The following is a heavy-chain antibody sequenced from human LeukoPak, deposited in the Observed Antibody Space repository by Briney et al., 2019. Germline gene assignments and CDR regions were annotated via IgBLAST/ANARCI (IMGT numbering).Heavy chain of an antibody. Sequence: PGGSLRLSCAASGFTLSSYSMNWVRQAPGKGLEWVSGSGSGGSTYYADSVKGRFTISRDNSKNTLYLQMNSLRAEDTAVYYCAKDFWSGYYPNYWGQGTLVTVSS. CDR1: GFTLSSYS. CDR2: SGSGGST. CDR3: AKDFWSGYYPNY. J-gene: IGHJ4*02. V-gene: IGHV3-23*01. D-gene: IGHD3-3*01.